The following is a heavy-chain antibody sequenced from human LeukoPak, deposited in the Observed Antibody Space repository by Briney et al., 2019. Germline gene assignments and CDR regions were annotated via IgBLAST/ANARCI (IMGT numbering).Heavy chain of an antibody. V-gene: IGHV4-38-2*02. CDR2: IYHSGST. Sequence: SETLSLTCTVSGYSISSGYYWGWIRQPPGKGLEWIGSIYHSGSTYYNPSLKSRVTISVDTSKNQFSLKLSSVTAADTAVYYCARRARDGYNYLFDYWGQGTLVTVSS. CDR3: ARRARDGYNYLFDY. D-gene: IGHD5-24*01. J-gene: IGHJ4*02. CDR1: GYSISSGYY.